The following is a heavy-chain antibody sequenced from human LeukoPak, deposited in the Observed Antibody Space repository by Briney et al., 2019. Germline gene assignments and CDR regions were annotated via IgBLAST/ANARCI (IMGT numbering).Heavy chain of an antibody. CDR1: GFTFSDLH. V-gene: IGHV3-72*01. CDR3: AGGSRGYFDY. J-gene: IGHJ4*02. CDR2: IRNEATSYTT. Sequence: GGSLRLSCAASGFTFSDLHIDWVRQAPGKGLEWVGRIRNEATSYTTEYAASVKGRFTISRDDSKNSVYLQMNNLQTEDTAVYYCAGGSRGYFDYWGQGTLVTVSS. D-gene: IGHD5-12*01.